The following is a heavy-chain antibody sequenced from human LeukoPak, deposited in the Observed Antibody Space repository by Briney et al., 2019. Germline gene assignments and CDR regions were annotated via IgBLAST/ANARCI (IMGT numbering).Heavy chain of an antibody. D-gene: IGHD2-2*02. V-gene: IGHV3-23*01. CDR2: ITSSGDRT. Sequence: GGSLRLSCAASGFPFNIYAMSWVRQAPGKGLEWVSTITSSGDRTYYADSVKGRFTISRDNSKNSLYLQMNSLRAGDTAVYHCARDWASCSSTSCYTAYYYYYMDVWGKGTTVTVPS. J-gene: IGHJ6*03. CDR3: ARDWASCSSTSCYTAYYYYYMDV. CDR1: GFPFNIYA.